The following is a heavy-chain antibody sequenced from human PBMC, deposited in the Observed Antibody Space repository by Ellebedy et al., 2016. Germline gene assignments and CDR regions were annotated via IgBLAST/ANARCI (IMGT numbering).Heavy chain of an antibody. V-gene: IGHV3-21*01. CDR1: GLTFSSYS. CDR2: ISSSSSYI. CDR3: AREDDIVVVVAATGYYYYGMDV. J-gene: IGHJ6*02. Sequence: GESLKISXAASGLTFSSYSMNWVRQAPGKGLEWVSSISSSSSYIYYADSVKGRFTISRDNAKNSLYLQMNSLRAEDTAVYYCAREDDIVVVVAATGYYYYGMDVWGQGTTVTVSS. D-gene: IGHD2-15*01.